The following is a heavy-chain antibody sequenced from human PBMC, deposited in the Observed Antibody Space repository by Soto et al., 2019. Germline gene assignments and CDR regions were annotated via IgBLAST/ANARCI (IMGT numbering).Heavy chain of an antibody. CDR1: GGTLSDYA. Sequence: SVKVSCKASGGTLSDYAFSWVRQAPGQGLEWMGGIIPIFGSANYAQKLQGRVTITADESTKTAYMELSSLRSEDTAAYYCARGPRDHFYYDSSGYSSLYYYYGMDVWGQGTTVTVSS. J-gene: IGHJ6*02. V-gene: IGHV1-69*13. CDR3: ARGPRDHFYYDSSGYSSLYYYYGMDV. D-gene: IGHD3-22*01. CDR2: IIPIFGSA.